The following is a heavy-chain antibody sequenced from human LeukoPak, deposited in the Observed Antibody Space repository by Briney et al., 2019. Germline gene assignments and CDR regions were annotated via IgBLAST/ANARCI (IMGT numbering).Heavy chain of an antibody. D-gene: IGHD4-17*01. CDR1: GFNFSSYA. Sequence: GGSLRLSCAASGFNFSSYAMSWVRQAPGKGLEWVSAISGSGGSTYYADSVKGRFTISRDNSKNTLYLQMNSLRAEDTAVYYCAKSSVFPTVTSDYFDYWGQGTLVTVSS. V-gene: IGHV3-23*01. J-gene: IGHJ4*02. CDR2: ISGSGGST. CDR3: AKSSVFPTVTSDYFDY.